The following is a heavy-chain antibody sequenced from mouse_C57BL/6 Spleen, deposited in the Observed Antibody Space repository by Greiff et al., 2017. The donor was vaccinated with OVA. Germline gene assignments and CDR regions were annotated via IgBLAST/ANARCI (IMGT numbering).Heavy chain of an antibody. CDR2: IYPRSGNT. CDR1: GYTFTSYG. V-gene: IGHV1-81*01. CDR3: AIYSNYRCAY. J-gene: IGHJ3*01. Sequence: QVQLQQSGAELARPGASVKLSCKASGYTFTSYGISWVKQRTGQGLEWIGEIYPRSGNTYYNEKFKGKATLTADKSSSTAYMELRSLTSEDSAVYFCAIYSNYRCAYWGQGTLVTVSA. D-gene: IGHD2-5*01.